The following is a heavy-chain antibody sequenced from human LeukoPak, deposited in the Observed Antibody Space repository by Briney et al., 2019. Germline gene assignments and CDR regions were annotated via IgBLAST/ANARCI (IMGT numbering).Heavy chain of an antibody. D-gene: IGHD1-26*01. CDR3: ARLASGSYGPLTPFDY. V-gene: IGHV4-59*08. J-gene: IGHJ4*02. Sequence: SETLSLTCTVSGGSISSYYWSWIRQPPGKGRKWIGDIYYSGSTNYNPSLKSRVTISVDTSKNQFSLRLSSVTAADTAVYYSARLASGSYGPLTPFDYWGQGTLVTVSS. CDR2: IYYSGST. CDR1: GGSISSYY.